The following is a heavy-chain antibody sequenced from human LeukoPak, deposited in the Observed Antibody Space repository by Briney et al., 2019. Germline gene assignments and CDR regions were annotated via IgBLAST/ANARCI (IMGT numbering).Heavy chain of an antibody. CDR3: ARDGKVRGQNWFDP. D-gene: IGHD3-10*01. Sequence: ASVKVSCKASGYTFTSYAMHWVRQAPGQRLEWMGWINAGNGNTKYSQKFQGRVTITRDTSASTAYMELSSLRSEDTTVYYCARDGKVRGQNWFDPWGQGTLVTVSS. V-gene: IGHV1-3*01. CDR1: GYTFTSYA. CDR2: INAGNGNT. J-gene: IGHJ5*02.